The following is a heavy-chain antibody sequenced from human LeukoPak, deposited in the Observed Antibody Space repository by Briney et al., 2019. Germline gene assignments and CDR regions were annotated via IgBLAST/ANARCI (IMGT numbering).Heavy chain of an antibody. CDR1: GGPISSGGYY. CDR3: ARESPDYWRAFDI. V-gene: IGHV4-31*03. J-gene: IGHJ3*02. CDR2: IYYSGST. D-gene: IGHD3-3*01. Sequence: SQTLSLTCTVSGGPISSGGYYWSWIRQHPGKGLEWIGYIYYSGSTYYNPSLKSRVTISVDTSKNQFSLKLSSVTAADTAMYYCARESPDYWRAFDIWGQGTMVTVAS.